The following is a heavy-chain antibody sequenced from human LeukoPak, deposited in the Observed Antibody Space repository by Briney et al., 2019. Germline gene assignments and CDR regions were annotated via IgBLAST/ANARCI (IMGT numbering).Heavy chain of an antibody. V-gene: IGHV5-51*01. CDR3: VAVDTSMAFDC. CDR2: IYPGDSDT. Sequence: GESLKISCRGSGYSFTTFWIGWVRQTPGKGLEWMGIIYPGDSDTRYSPSFQGQVTISADKSTNTVYLQWNSLKASDTAMYFCVAVDTSMAFDCWGQGTLVTVSS. CDR1: GYSFTTFW. J-gene: IGHJ4*02. D-gene: IGHD5-18*01.